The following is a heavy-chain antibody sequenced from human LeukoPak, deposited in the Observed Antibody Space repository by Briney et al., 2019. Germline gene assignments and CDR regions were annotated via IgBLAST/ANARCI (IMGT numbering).Heavy chain of an antibody. Sequence: GGSLRLSCAASGFTFSSYAMHWVRQAPGKGLEWVAVISYDGSNKNYADSVKGRFTISRDNSKNTLYLQMNSLRAEDTAVYYCARELTTVAPRDYWGQGTLVTVSS. J-gene: IGHJ4*02. CDR3: ARELTTVAPRDY. CDR2: ISYDGSNK. D-gene: IGHD4-23*01. V-gene: IGHV3-30-3*01. CDR1: GFTFSSYA.